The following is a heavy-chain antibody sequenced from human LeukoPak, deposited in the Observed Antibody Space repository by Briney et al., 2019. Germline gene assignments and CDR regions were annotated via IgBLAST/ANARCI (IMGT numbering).Heavy chain of an antibody. V-gene: IGHV1-2*02. CDR2: INPNSGGT. CDR1: GYTFTGYY. J-gene: IGHJ4*02. D-gene: IGHD3-22*01. CDR3: AREYYYDSSGYDY. Sequence: GASVKVSCKASGYTFTGYYMHWVRQAPGQGLEWMGWINPNSGGTNYAQKFQGRVTMTRDTSISTAYMGLSRLRSDDTAVYYCAREYYYDSSGYDYWGQGTLVTVSS.